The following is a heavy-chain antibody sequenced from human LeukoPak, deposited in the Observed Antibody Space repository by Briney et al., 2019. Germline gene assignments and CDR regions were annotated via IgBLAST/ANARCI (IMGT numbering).Heavy chain of an antibody. D-gene: IGHD4-17*01. J-gene: IGHJ3*02. CDR1: GFTFSSYS. CDR3: ASHYGDYRKAFDI. V-gene: IGHV3-21*01. CDR2: ISSSSSYI. Sequence: GGSLRLSCAASGFTFSSYSMNWVRRAPGKGLEWVSFISSSSSYIYYADSLKGRFTISRDNAKNSLYLQMNSLRAEDTAVYYCASHYGDYRKAFDIWGQGTMVTVSS.